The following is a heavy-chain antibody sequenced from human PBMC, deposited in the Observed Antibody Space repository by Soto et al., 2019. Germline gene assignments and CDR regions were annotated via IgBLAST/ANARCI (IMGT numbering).Heavy chain of an antibody. D-gene: IGHD3-16*01. CDR3: ARGDSQVSSVFDY. J-gene: IGHJ4*02. CDR1: GGPFPNGGYY. CDR2: THYSGDT. V-gene: IGHV4-31*03. Sequence: QVQLQESGPGLVKPSQTLSLTCTVSGGPFPNGGYYWSWIRQEPGKGLEWIGYTHYSGDTSYNPSLRSRVTISTDSSNTQFSLRLRSVTSADTAVYCCARGDSQVSSVFDYWGQGMLVTVSS.